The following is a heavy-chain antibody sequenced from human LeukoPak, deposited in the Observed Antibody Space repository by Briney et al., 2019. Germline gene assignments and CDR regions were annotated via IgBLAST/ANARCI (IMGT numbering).Heavy chain of an antibody. J-gene: IGHJ4*02. V-gene: IGHV3-30*18. D-gene: IGHD5-12*01. CDR1: GFTFSSYG. Sequence: PGGSLRLSCAASGFTFSSYGMHWVRQAPGKGREWVAVISYDGSNKYYADSVMGRFTISRDNSKNTLYLQMNSLRAEDTAVYYCAKGIVATLFDYWGQGTLVTVSS. CDR2: ISYDGSNK. CDR3: AKGIVATLFDY.